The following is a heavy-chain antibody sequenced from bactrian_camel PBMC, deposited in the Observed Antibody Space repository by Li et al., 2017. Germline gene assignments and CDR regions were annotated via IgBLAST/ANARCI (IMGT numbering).Heavy chain of an antibody. V-gene: IGHV3S53*01. D-gene: IGHD7*01. Sequence: HVQLVESGGGSVTAGGSLRLSCVASPGVYNRYFMGWFRQAPGKEREGVAAWHSGGATVYGDSVEGRFTISRDNAKNTLYLQMNRLKPEDTAMYYCARVADGGGICVASMPPWAKYQGQGTQVTVS. CDR2: WHSGGAT. CDR1: PGVYNRYF. J-gene: IGHJ4*01.